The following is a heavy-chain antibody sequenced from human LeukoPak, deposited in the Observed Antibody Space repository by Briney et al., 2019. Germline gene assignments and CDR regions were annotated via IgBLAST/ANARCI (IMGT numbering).Heavy chain of an antibody. CDR3: ARALRAFET. CDR1: GGSISSGGYS. CDR2: IYYSGST. V-gene: IGHV4-61*08. Sequence: SETLSLTCAVSGGSISSGGYSWSWIRQPPGKGLEWIGYIYYSGSTNYNPSLKSRVTISVDTSKNQFSLKLSSVTAADTAVYYCARALRAFETWGQGTLVTVSS. J-gene: IGHJ5*02. D-gene: IGHD3-16*01.